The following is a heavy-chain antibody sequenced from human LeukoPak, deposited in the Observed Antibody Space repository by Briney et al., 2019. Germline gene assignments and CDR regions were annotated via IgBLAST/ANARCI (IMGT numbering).Heavy chain of an antibody. CDR2: ISKSGTTI. V-gene: IGHV3-11*01. J-gene: IGHJ4*02. Sequence: PGGSLRVSCAVSGFTFSDYYMTWIRQAPGKGLEWVSYISKSGTTINYADSVKGRFTISRDNAQNSLLLQMNSLRAEDTAVYFCARLRAGNYIDYWGQGTLVTVSS. D-gene: IGHD1-14*01. CDR3: ARLRAGNYIDY. CDR1: GFTFSDYY.